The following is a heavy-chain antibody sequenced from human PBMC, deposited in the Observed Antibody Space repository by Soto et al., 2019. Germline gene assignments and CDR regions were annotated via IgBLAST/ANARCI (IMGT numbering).Heavy chain of an antibody. J-gene: IGHJ4*02. D-gene: IGHD6-25*01. CDR2: IYHSGTT. CDR3: ATKAGYFDY. Sequence: SETLSLTCTVSGGSINNNMYYWDVIRQPPGKGLEWIGSIYHSGTTYYNPSLKGRVTISVDTSKNQFSLKLSSVTAADTAVYYCATKAGYFDYWGQGARGTVSS. V-gene: IGHV4-39*01. CDR1: GGSINNNMYY.